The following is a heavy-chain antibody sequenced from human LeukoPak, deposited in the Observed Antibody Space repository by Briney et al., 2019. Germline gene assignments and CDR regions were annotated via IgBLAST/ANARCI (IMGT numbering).Heavy chain of an antibody. J-gene: IGHJ3*02. CDR2: MNPNSGNT. V-gene: IGHV1-8*01. CDR3: AKDMGEQWLVRAFDI. Sequence: ASVKVSCKASGYTFTSYDINWVRQATGQGLEWMGWMNPNSGNTGYAQKFQGRVTMTRNTSISTAYMELSSLRSEDTAVYYCAKDMGEQWLVRAFDIWGQGTMVTVSS. D-gene: IGHD6-19*01. CDR1: GYTFTSYD.